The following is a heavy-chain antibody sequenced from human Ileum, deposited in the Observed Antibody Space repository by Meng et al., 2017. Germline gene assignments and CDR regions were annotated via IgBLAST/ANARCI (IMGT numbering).Heavy chain of an antibody. CDR3: AREAHLAAFGH. Sequence: VQRTQSGPGVVKPSQTLSPTCAISGDSLFNNSATWNWARQSPSRGLEWMGRTYYRSKWYNDYALSVNSRITVNPDTSKNQISLQLNSVTPDDTAVYYCAREAHLAAFGHWGQGTLVTVSS. CDR1: GDSLFNNSAT. D-gene: IGHD6-25*01. CDR2: TYYRSKWYN. V-gene: IGHV6-1*01. J-gene: IGHJ4*02.